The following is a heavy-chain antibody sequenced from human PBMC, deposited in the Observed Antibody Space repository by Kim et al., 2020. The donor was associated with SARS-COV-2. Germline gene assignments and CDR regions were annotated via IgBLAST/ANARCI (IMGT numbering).Heavy chain of an antibody. CDR2: LTSVGDHT. CDR1: GFTFKNYA. D-gene: IGHD3-10*01. V-gene: IGHV3-23*01. CDR3: AKHLHDGSGTPWSDVFDL. Sequence: GGSLRLSCVAYGFTFKNYAMSWVRQAPGRGLEWVSGLTSVGDHTDYADSVSGRFTISRDNSRDTLYVQMNSLRAEDTAIYYCAKHLHDGSGTPWSDVFDLWGQGAMVTVSS. J-gene: IGHJ3*01.